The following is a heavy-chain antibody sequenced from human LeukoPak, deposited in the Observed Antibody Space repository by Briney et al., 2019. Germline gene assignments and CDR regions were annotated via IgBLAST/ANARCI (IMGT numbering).Heavy chain of an antibody. CDR1: GYTFTDYY. D-gene: IGHD3-16*01. V-gene: IGHV1-2*02. CDR2: IHTNSDAT. J-gene: IGHJ4*02. CDR3: ARGLFSPGDQ. Sequence: ASVTVSCTASGYTFTDYYMHWVRQAPGQGLEWMGWIHTNSDATNYAQKFQGRVTMTRDTSISTAYMELSRLGSDDTAVYYCARGLFSPGDQWGQGTLVTVST.